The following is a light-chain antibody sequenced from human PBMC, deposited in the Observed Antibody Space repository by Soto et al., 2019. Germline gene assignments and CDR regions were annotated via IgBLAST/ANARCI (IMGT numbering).Light chain of an antibody. J-gene: IGKJ1*01. Sequence: DIQMTQSPSSLSASVGDRVTITCRASQSISSYLNWYQQKPGKAPKLLIYAASSLQSGVPSRFSGSGSGTDFTLTISSLQPEDFATYYCQQIYSTPRTFVQGSKVEIK. CDR3: QQIYSTPRT. V-gene: IGKV1-39*01. CDR2: AAS. CDR1: QSISSY.